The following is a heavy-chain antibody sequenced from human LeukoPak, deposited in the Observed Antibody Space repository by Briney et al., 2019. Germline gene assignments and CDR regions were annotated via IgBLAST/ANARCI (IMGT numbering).Heavy chain of an antibody. V-gene: IGHV7-4-1*02. Sequence: GASVNVSCKASGYTFTSYAMNWVRQAPGQGLEWMGWINTNTGNPTYAQGFPGRFVFSLDTSVSTAYLQISSLKAEDTAVYYCARDSPSSGPDYWGQGTLVTVSS. D-gene: IGHD1-26*01. J-gene: IGHJ4*02. CDR1: GYTFTSYA. CDR3: ARDSPSSGPDY. CDR2: INTNTGNP.